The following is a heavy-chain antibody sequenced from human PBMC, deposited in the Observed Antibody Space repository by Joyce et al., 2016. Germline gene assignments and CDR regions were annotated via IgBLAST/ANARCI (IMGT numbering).Heavy chain of an antibody. Sequence: EVQLLESGGNLAQPGGSLRLSCSVSGFSFSNYAMSWVRQAPGKGLEWVTAISASGGDTYYADAVKGRFTISRDNSKTTLYLQMNSLRGEDTAIYYCGKEGSGGVGYYYGVDGWGQGTTVIVSS. V-gene: IGHV3-23*01. CDR3: GKEGSGGVGYYYGVDG. D-gene: IGHD2-15*01. CDR2: ISASGGDT. J-gene: IGHJ6*02. CDR1: GFSFSNYA.